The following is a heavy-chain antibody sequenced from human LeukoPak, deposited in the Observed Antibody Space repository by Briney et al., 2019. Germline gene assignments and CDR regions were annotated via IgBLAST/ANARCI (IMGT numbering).Heavy chain of an antibody. CDR3: AGERGVYYDILTGYPHSIWFDP. Sequence: SETLSLTCTVSGGSVSSGSYYWGWGRQPPGKGREWIGYIYYSGSTNYNPSLKSRVTISVDTSKNQFSLKLSSVTAADTAVYYCAGERGVYYDILTGYPHSIWFDPWGQGTLVTVSS. V-gene: IGHV4-61*01. CDR1: GGSVSSGSYY. J-gene: IGHJ5*02. D-gene: IGHD3-9*01. CDR2: IYYSGST.